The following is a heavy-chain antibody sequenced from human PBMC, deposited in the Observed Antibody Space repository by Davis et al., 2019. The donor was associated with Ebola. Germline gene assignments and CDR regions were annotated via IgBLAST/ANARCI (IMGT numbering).Heavy chain of an antibody. D-gene: IGHD3-22*01. CDR2: INPNSGGT. J-gene: IGHJ6*02. Sequence: ASVKVSCKASGYTFTGYYMHWVRQAPGQGLEWMGWINPNSGGTNYAQKFQGRVTMTRDTSISTAYMELSRLRSDDTAVYYCARDLRYDSSGYPYYYYGMDVWGQGTTVTVSS. V-gene: IGHV1-2*02. CDR3: ARDLRYDSSGYPYYYYGMDV. CDR1: GYTFTGYY.